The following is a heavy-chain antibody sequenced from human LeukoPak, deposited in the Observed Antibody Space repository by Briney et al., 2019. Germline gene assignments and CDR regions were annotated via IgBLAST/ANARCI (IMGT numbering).Heavy chain of an antibody. Sequence: SETLSLTCAVYGGSFSGYYWSWIRQPPGKGLEWIGEINHSGSTNYNPSLKSRVTIPVDTSKNQFSLKLSSVTAADTAVYYCARDPSRIAAAERWFDPWGQGTLVTVSS. J-gene: IGHJ5*02. V-gene: IGHV4-34*01. D-gene: IGHD6-13*01. CDR1: GGSFSGYY. CDR2: INHSGST. CDR3: ARDPSRIAAAERWFDP.